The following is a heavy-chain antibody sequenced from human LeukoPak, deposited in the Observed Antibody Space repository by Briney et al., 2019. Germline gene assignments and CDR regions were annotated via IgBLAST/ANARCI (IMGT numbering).Heavy chain of an antibody. J-gene: IGHJ6*02. CDR3: ARVAAGANLGYFDWSMPYYYYGMDV. CDR1: GFTFSSNW. Sequence: GGSRRLSCAASGFTFSSNWMSWVRQAPGKGLEWVANIKKDGSEEYYVDSVKGRFTISRDNDKNSLYLQMNSLRAEDTAVYYCARVAAGANLGYFDWSMPYYYYGMDVWGQGTTVTVSS. CDR2: IKKDGSEE. V-gene: IGHV3-7*01. D-gene: IGHD3-9*01.